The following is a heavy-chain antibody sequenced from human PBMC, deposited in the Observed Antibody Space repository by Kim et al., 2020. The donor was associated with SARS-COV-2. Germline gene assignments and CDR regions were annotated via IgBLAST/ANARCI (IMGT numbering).Heavy chain of an antibody. D-gene: IGHD3-22*01. CDR2: ISSSSSTI. Sequence: GGSLRLSCAASGFIFSSYSMNWVCQAPGKGLEWVSFISSSSSTIYYADSVKGRFTISRDNAKNSLYMQMNSLRDEDTAVYYCARDRSPAYYYDSSGYSDALDMWGQGTRVTVSS. V-gene: IGHV3-48*02. J-gene: IGHJ3*02. CDR3: ARDRSPAYYYDSSGYSDALDM. CDR1: GFIFSSYS.